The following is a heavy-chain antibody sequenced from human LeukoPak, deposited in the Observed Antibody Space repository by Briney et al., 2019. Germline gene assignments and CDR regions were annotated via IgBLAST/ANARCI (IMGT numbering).Heavy chain of an antibody. D-gene: IGHD6-19*01. V-gene: IGHV4-34*01. J-gene: IGHJ4*02. Sequence: PSETLSLTCAVSGGSFTGSFSTYYWSWIRQPPGKGLEWIGEINHSGSTTYNPSHKSRVTISIDTSKNHFSLKLSSVTAADTAMYYCARNGWYSVDYWGQGTQVIVSS. CDR3: ARNGWYSVDY. CDR1: GGSFTGSFSTYY. CDR2: INHSGST.